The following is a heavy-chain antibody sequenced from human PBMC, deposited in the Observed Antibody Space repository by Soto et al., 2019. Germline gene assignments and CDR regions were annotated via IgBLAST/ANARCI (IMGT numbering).Heavy chain of an antibody. Sequence: EVQLVESGGGLVQPGESLRLSCAASGFTLSDHYMDWVRQAPGKGLEWVGRSRNKANSYTTEYAAPVKGRFTISREDLKISLYLQMNSLKTEDTAVYYCVRVTIFGSGVAFDMWGQGTVVTVSS. D-gene: IGHD3-3*01. J-gene: IGHJ3*02. CDR2: SRNKANSYTT. V-gene: IGHV3-72*01. CDR3: VRVTIFGSGVAFDM. CDR1: GFTLSDHY.